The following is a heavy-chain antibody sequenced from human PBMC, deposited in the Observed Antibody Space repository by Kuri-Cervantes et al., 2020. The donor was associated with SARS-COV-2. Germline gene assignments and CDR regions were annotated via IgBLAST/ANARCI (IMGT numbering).Heavy chain of an antibody. CDR1: GYTFTSYG. J-gene: IGHJ6*03. V-gene: IGHV1-18*01. Sequence: ASVKVSCKASGYTFTSYGISWVRQAPGQGLEWMGWISAYNGNTNYAQKLQGRVTMTTDTSTSTAYMELRSLRSDDTAVYYCAKIRAAAGTPDYYYMDVWGKGTTVTVSS. D-gene: IGHD6-13*01. CDR2: ISAYNGNT. CDR3: AKIRAAAGTPDYYYMDV.